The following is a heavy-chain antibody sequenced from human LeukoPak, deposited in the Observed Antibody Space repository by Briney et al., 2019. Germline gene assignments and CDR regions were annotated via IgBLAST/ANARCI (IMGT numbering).Heavy chain of an antibody. Sequence: ASVKVSCKASGYTFTGYYMHWVRQAPGQGLEWMGWINPNSGGTNYAQKFQGRVTMTRDTSISTAYMELSRLRSDDTAVYYCARARDSSGYYLDAFDTWGQGTMVTVSS. CDR3: ARARDSSGYYLDAFDT. V-gene: IGHV1-2*02. CDR2: INPNSGGT. J-gene: IGHJ3*02. D-gene: IGHD3-22*01. CDR1: GYTFTGYY.